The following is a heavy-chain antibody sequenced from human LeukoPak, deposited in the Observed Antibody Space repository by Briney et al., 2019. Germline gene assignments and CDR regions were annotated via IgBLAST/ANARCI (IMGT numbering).Heavy chain of an antibody. CDR3: ARDRLLYYYDSGPTGHFQH. CDR1: GFTFSNYA. D-gene: IGHD3-22*01. J-gene: IGHJ1*01. V-gene: IGHV3-23*01. Sequence: GGSLRLSCAASGFTFSNYAMAWVRQAPGKGLAWVSIIGSSGSNTWYADSVEGRFTISRDNSKNTVYLQMSSLRADDTAVYYCARDRLLYYYDSGPTGHFQHWGQGTLVTV. CDR2: IGSSGSNT.